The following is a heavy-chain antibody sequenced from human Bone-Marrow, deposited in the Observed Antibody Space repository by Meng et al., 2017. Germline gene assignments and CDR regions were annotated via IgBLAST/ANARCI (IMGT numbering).Heavy chain of an antibody. CDR1: GDSVSSNSAA. J-gene: IGHJ4*02. CDR2: TYYKSKWYN. V-gene: IGHV6-1*01. CDR3: ARGGIVATSSLDY. Sequence: QVQLQQSGPGLVKPSQTLSLTCASSGDSVSSNSAAWNWIRQSPSRGLEGLGRTYYKSKWYNDYAVSVKSRITINPDTSKNQFSLQLNSVTPEDTAVYYCARGGIVATSSLDYWGQGTLVTVSS. D-gene: IGHD5-12*01.